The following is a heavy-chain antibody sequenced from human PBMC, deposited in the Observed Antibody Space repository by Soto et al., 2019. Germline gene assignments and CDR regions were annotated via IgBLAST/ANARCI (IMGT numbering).Heavy chain of an antibody. D-gene: IGHD6-19*01. V-gene: IGHV1-18*01. Sequence: ASVKVSCKASGYTFSNFGISWVRQAPGEGLEWMGWISPNSEKTKIAQRFQGRVTMTTDISTSTSYLKLSSVTAADTAVYYCASAGDSSGPVALGYWGQGTLVTVSS. CDR1: GYTFSNFG. J-gene: IGHJ4*02. CDR3: ASAGDSSGPVALGY. CDR2: ISPNSEKT.